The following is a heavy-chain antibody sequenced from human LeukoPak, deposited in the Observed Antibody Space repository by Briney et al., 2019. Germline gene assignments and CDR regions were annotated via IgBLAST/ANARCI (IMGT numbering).Heavy chain of an antibody. CDR1: GGSISSYY. D-gene: IGHD6-13*01. CDR3: ARGSSWYYYYYYYMDV. CDR2: IYYSGTT. J-gene: IGHJ6*03. Sequence: PSETLSLTCTVSGGSISSYYWSWIRQPPGKGLEWIGYIYYSGTTNYNPSLKSRVTISLDTSKNQFSLKLSSVTAADTAVYYCARGSSWYYYYYYYMDVWGKGTTVTISS. V-gene: IGHV4-59*12.